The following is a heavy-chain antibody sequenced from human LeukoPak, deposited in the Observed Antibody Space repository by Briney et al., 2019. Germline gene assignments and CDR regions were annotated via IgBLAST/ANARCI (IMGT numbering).Heavy chain of an antibody. CDR1: GFTFSSYG. J-gene: IGHJ6*02. Sequence: GGSLRLSCAASGFTFSSYGMHWVRQAPGKGLEWVAVISYDGSNKYYADSVKGRFTISRDNSKNTLYLQMNSLRAEDTAVYYCAKDRTYLSYYYYGMDVWGQGTTVTVSS. CDR2: ISYDGSNK. D-gene: IGHD2/OR15-2a*01. V-gene: IGHV3-30*18. CDR3: AKDRTYLSYYYYGMDV.